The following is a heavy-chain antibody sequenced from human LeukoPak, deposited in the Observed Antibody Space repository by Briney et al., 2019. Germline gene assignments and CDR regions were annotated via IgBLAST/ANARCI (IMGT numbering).Heavy chain of an antibody. V-gene: IGHV1-8*01. CDR2: MNPNSGNT. J-gene: IGHJ6*03. Sequence: ASVKVSCKASGYTFTSYDINWVRQTTGQGLEWMGWMNPNSGNTGYAQKFQVRVTMTRNTSITTAYMELSSLRSEDTAVYYCAVAAPFYYYYHMDVWGKGTTVTASS. CDR1: GYTFTSYD. D-gene: IGHD2-15*01. CDR3: AVAAPFYYYYHMDV.